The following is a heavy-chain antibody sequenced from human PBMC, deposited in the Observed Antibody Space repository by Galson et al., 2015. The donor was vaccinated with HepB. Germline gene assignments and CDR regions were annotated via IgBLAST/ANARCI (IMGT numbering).Heavy chain of an antibody. J-gene: IGHJ6*02. CDR2: IKNKANGGKK. CDR1: GFTFSYAW. CDR3: TTYGGSGTYFYYYDSHALDV. V-gene: IGHV3-15*01. Sequence: SLRLSCAASGFTFSYAWMSWVRQAPGKGLEWVGRIKNKANGGKKDYAAPLQGRFTISRDDSKKTLFLQMNSLKTDDTAVYYCTTYGGSGTYFYYYDSHALDVWGQGTTVTVSS. D-gene: IGHD3-22*01.